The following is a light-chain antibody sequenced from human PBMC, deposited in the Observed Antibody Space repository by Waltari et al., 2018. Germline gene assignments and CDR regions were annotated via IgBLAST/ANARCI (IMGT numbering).Light chain of an antibody. J-gene: IGLJ2*01. CDR1: SSDVGGYNY. CDR2: DVS. V-gene: IGLV2-14*03. CDR3: SSYISSSTLEL. Sequence: QSPLTQPAAVSGSPGQAITISCTGTSSDVGGYNYVSWYQQHPAKAPKLMIYDVSNRPSGVSNRFSGSKSGNTASLTISGLQAEDEADYYCSSYISSSTLELFG.